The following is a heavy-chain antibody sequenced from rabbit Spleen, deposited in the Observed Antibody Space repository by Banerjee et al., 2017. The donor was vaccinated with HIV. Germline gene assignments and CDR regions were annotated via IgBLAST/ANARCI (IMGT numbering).Heavy chain of an antibody. D-gene: IGHD8-1*01. CDR1: GFSFNSGYD. J-gene: IGHJ6*01. CDR2: VYAGSSGST. Sequence: LEESGGDLVKPGASLTLTCKASGFSFNSGYDMCWVRQAPGKGLEWIACVYAGSSGSTYSATWAKGRFTISKTSSTTVTLQMTSLTAADTATYFCARDTGTSFSTYGMDLWGPGTLVTVS. V-gene: IGHV1S40*01. CDR3: ARDTGTSFSTYGMDL.